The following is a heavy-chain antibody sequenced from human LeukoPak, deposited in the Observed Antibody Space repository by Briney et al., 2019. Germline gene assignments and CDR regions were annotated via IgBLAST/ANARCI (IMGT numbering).Heavy chain of an antibody. CDR2: ISYDGSNK. CDR1: GFTFSSYA. V-gene: IGHV3-30-3*01. CDR3: ARASHQWELRLYGMDV. Sequence: GGSLRLSCAASGFTFSSYAMHWVRQAPGKGLEWVAVISYDGSNKYYADSVKGRFTISRDNSKNTLYLQMNSLRAEDTAVYYCARASHQWELRLYGMDVWGQGTTVTVSS. J-gene: IGHJ6*02. D-gene: IGHD1-26*01.